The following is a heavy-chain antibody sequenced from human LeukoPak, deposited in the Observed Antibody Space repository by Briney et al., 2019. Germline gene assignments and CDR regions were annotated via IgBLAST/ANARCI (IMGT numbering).Heavy chain of an antibody. Sequence: GGSLRLSCAASGFTFSSHNMNWVRQAPGEGLEWVSSISTSSSYIYYADSVKGRFTISRDNAKNSLYLQMNSLRAEDTAVFHCARGADGVSSSSRGWFDPWGQGTLVSVSS. CDR1: GFTFSSHN. J-gene: IGHJ5*02. V-gene: IGHV3-21*01. CDR2: ISTSSSYI. CDR3: ARGADGVSSSSRGWFDP. D-gene: IGHD2-2*01.